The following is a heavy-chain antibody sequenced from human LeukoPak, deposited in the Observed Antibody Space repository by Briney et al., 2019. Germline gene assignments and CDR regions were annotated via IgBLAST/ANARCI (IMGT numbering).Heavy chain of an antibody. V-gene: IGHV3-74*03. CDR3: ARRGCSSTSCYAVPDV. CDR2: INSDGSSI. J-gene: IGHJ6*04. Sequence: GGSLRLSCVASGFTFSRYWMHWVRQAPGKGLVWVSRINSDGSSITYADSVKGRFTISRDNAKNTLYLQMGSLRAEDMAVYYCARRGCSSTSCYAVPDVWGKGTTVTVSS. D-gene: IGHD2-2*01. CDR1: GFTFSRYW.